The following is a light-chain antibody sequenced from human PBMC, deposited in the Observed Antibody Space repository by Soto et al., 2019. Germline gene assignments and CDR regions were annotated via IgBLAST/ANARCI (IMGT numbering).Light chain of an antibody. CDR2: GAS. V-gene: IGKV3D-15*01. Sequence: EIVMTQSPATLSVSPGEGATLSCRASHSVDSNLAWYQQKPGQAPRLLIFGASTRATGIPTRFSGGGSGTDFTLTISSLQSEDFGLYFCQQHDKWPLTFGGGTKVDIK. CDR3: QQHDKWPLT. CDR1: HSVDSN. J-gene: IGKJ4*01.